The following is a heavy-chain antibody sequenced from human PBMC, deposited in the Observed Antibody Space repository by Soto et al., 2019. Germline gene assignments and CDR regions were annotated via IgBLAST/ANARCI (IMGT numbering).Heavy chain of an antibody. J-gene: IGHJ5*02. CDR2: INPSGGST. CDR1: GYTFTSYY. D-gene: IGHD6-19*01. V-gene: IGHV1-46*03. CDR3: ARGGDSSGWWGSDWFDP. Sequence: ASVKVSCKASGYTFTSYYMHWVRQAPGQGLEWMGIINPSGGSTSYAQKFQGRVTMTRDTSTSTVYMELSSLRSEDTAVYYCARGGDSSGWWGSDWFDPWGQGTLVTVAS.